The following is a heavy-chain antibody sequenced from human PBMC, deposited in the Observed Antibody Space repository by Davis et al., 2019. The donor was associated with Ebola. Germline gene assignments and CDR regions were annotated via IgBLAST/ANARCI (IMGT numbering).Heavy chain of an antibody. J-gene: IGHJ6*02. CDR2: TYYNSKWYN. CDR1: GDSVNSGG. Sequence: PSETLSLTCAISGDSVNSGGWNWIRQSPSRGLEWLGRTYYNSKWYNDYAVSVKSRITINPDTSKNQFSLLLNSVTPEDTAIYYCARGWFRSGMDVWGQGTTITVSS. D-gene: IGHD6-19*01. CDR3: ARGWFRSGMDV. V-gene: IGHV6-1*01.